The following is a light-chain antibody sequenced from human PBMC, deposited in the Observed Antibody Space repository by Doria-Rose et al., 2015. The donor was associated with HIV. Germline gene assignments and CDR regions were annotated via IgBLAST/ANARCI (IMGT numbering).Light chain of an antibody. J-gene: IGKJ3*01. CDR2: WAS. V-gene: IGKV4-1*01. CDR3: QQYYDTPS. Sequence: DIRLTQSPESLGMSLGGRATLNCKSNQRLLYTSTNYLAWYQQKPGQTPKLLIYWASTRQSGVPARFSGSGSGTDFTLTISSLEAEDVAVYYCQQYYDTPSFGPGTTVDIK. CDR1: QRLLYTSTNY.